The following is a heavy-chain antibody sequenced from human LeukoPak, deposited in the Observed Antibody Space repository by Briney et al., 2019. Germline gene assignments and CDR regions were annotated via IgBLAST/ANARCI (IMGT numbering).Heavy chain of an antibody. CDR2: ISYDGSAK. CDR1: GFTFNTYA. V-gene: IGHV3-30*03. D-gene: IGHD6-19*01. Sequence: GRSLRLSCAASGFTFNTYALHWVRQAPGKGLEWVAVISYDGSAKYYADSVKGRFTISRDNSKNTVDLQMYSLRAEDTAVYYCARSLGSGWIHLVEYWGQGTLVTVS. J-gene: IGHJ4*02. CDR3: ARSLGSGWIHLVEY.